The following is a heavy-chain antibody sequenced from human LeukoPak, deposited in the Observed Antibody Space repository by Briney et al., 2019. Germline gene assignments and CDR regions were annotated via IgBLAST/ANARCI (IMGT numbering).Heavy chain of an antibody. V-gene: IGHV4-39*01. J-gene: IGHJ3*02. CDR3: ARYVLRPRGTDI. Sequence: SETLSLTCTVSGGSISSSLYYWVWIRQPPGKGLEWIASIYYSGSTYYNPSLKSRATISEDTSKNQFSLKLSSVTAADTAVYYCARYVLRPRGTDIWGQGTMVTVSS. D-gene: IGHD3-3*01. CDR1: GGSISSSLYY. CDR2: IYYSGST.